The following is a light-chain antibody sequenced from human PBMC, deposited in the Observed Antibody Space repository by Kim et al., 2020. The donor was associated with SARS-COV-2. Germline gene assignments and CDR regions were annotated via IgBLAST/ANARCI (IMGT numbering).Light chain of an antibody. Sequence: GSVGDRVTITCRVSQDIRNELGWYQQNPGRAPKRLIYGASSLQSGVPSRFSGSGSGTEFTLTISSVQPEDFATYFCLQHSTYPITFGQGTRLEIK. J-gene: IGKJ5*01. CDR2: GAS. V-gene: IGKV1-17*01. CDR1: QDIRNE. CDR3: LQHSTYPIT.